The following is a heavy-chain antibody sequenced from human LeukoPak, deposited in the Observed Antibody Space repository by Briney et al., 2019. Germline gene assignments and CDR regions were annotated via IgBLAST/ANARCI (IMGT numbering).Heavy chain of an antibody. D-gene: IGHD2-21*01. CDR3: ARAILSQYYFDY. CDR1: GGSISSGSYY. V-gene: IGHV4-61*02. Sequence: PSETLSLTCTVSGGSISSGSYYWSWIRQPAGNGLEWIGRIYTSGSTNYNPSLKSRVTISVDTSKNQFSLKLSSVTAADTAVYYCARAILSQYYFDYWGQGTLVTVSS. J-gene: IGHJ4*02. CDR2: IYTSGST.